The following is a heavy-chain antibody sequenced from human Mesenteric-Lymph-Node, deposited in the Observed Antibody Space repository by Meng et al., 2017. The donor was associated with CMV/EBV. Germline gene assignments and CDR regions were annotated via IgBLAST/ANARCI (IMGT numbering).Heavy chain of an antibody. V-gene: IGHV3-7*01. Sequence: GGSLRLSCAASGFTFSSYGMSWVRQAPGKGLEWVANIKQDGSEKYYVDSVKGRFTISRDNAKNSLYLQMNSLRAEDTAVYYCARGFIVAYLPDYWGQGTLVTVSS. J-gene: IGHJ4*02. CDR2: IKQDGSEK. D-gene: IGHD5-12*01. CDR1: GFTFSSYG. CDR3: ARGFIVAYLPDY.